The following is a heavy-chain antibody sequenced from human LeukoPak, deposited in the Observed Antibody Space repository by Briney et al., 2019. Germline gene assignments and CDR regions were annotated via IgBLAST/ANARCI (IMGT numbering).Heavy chain of an antibody. CDR2: ISASGGST. CDR1: GFSFSTYA. V-gene: IGHV3-23*01. CDR3: AKVGTVNWLPLNWFDP. D-gene: IGHD3-9*01. J-gene: IGHJ5*02. Sequence: PGGSLRLSCAASGFSFSTYAMSWVRQAPGKGLEWVSGISASGGSTYYADSVKGRFTISRDNSKNTLYLQMNSLRAEDTAVYYCAKVGTVNWLPLNWFDPWGQGTLVTVSS.